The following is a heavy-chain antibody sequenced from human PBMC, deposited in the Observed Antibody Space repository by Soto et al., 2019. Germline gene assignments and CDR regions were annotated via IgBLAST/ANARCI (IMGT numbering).Heavy chain of an antibody. J-gene: IGHJ5*02. Sequence: ASVKVSCKASGYTFTGYYMHWVRQAPGQGLEWMGWINPNSGGTNYAQKFQGRVTMTRDTSISTAYMELSRLRSDDTAVYYCARGPITFGGVIVIQSWFDPWRQGTLVTVSS. CDR1: GYTFTGYY. CDR3: ARGPITFGGVIVIQSWFDP. D-gene: IGHD3-16*02. V-gene: IGHV1-2*02. CDR2: INPNSGGT.